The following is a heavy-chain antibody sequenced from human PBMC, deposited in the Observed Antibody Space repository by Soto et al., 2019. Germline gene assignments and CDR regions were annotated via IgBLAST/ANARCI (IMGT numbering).Heavy chain of an antibody. Sequence: QVQLVQSGAEVKKPGSSVKVSCKASGGTFSSYAISWVRQAPGQGLEWMGGIIPIFGTANYAQKFQGRVTMTTDTSTSTAYMELRSLRSDDTAVYYCARDHSSGWYQSDYWGQGTLVTVSS. CDR3: ARDHSSGWYQSDY. V-gene: IGHV1-69*06. CDR1: GGTFSSYA. D-gene: IGHD6-19*01. CDR2: IIPIFGTA. J-gene: IGHJ4*02.